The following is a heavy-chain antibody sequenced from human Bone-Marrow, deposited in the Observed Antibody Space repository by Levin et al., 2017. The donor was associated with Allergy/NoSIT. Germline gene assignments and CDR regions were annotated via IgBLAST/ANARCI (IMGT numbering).Heavy chain of an antibody. D-gene: IGHD5-18*01. CDR3: AKDRRGGYSYAYGAFDI. CDR1: GFTFSSYG. CDR2: ISYDGSNK. Sequence: GGSLRLSCAASGFTFSSYGMHWVRQAPGKGLEWVAVISYDGSNKYYADSVKGRFTISRDNSKNTLYLQMNSLRAEDTAVYYCAKDRRGGYSYAYGAFDIWGQGTMVTVSS. J-gene: IGHJ3*02. V-gene: IGHV3-30*18.